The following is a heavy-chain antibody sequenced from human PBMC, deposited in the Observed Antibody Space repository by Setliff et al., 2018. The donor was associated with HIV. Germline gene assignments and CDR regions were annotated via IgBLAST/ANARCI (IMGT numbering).Heavy chain of an antibody. D-gene: IGHD3-3*01. CDR2: INAGNGNT. J-gene: IGHJ5*02. V-gene: IGHV1-3*01. Sequence: ASVKVSCKASGYTFTQYPMHWVRQAPGQRLEWMGWINAGNGNTKYSQKLQGRVTMTTDTSTSTAYMELRSLRSDDTAVYYCARAADYDFWSGYSSGWFDPWGQGTLVTVSS. CDR3: ARAADYDFWSGYSSGWFDP. CDR1: GYTFTQYP.